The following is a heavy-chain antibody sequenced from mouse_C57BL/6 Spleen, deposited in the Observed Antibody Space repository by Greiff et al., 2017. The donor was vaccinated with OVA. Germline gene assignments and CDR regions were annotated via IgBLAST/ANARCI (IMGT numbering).Heavy chain of an antibody. J-gene: IGHJ1*03. Sequence: QVQLQQSGAELVKPGASVKLSCKASGYTFTSYWMQWVKQRPGQGLEWIGEIDPSDSYTNYNQNFKDKATLTVDTSSSTAYMQLSSLTSEDSAVYYCARSSVDYWYFDVWGTGTTVTVSS. D-gene: IGHD2-4*01. V-gene: IGHV1-50*01. CDR1: GYTFTSYW. CDR3: ARSSVDYWYFDV. CDR2: IDPSDSYT.